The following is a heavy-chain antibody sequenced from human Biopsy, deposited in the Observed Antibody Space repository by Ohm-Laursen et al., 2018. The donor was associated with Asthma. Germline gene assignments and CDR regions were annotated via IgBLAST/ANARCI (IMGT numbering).Heavy chain of an antibody. Sequence: SLRLSCAASGFTFDDYAMHWVRQAPGKGLEWVSGVSWNSGSIDYADSVKGRFTISRDNAKNSLHLQMNSLQAEDTAIYYCARDIAFGGVHDFWGQGTLVAVSS. J-gene: IGHJ4*02. CDR2: VSWNSGSI. CDR3: ARDIAFGGVHDF. D-gene: IGHD3-16*01. V-gene: IGHV3-9*01. CDR1: GFTFDDYA.